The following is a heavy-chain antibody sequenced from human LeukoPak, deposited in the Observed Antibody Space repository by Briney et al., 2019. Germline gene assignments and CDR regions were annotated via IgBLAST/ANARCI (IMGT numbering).Heavy chain of an antibody. CDR3: AVREYYYYGMDV. Sequence: SETLSLTCTVSGGSISSYYWSWIRQPPGKGLEWIGYIYCSGSTNYNPSLKSRVTISVDTSKNQFSLKLSSVTAADTAVYYCAVREYYYYGMDVWGQGTTVTVSS. CDR2: IYCSGST. J-gene: IGHJ6*02. V-gene: IGHV4-59*08. D-gene: IGHD1-26*01. CDR1: GGSISSYY.